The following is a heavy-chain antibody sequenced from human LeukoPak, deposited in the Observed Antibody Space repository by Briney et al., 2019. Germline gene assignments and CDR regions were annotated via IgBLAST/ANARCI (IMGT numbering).Heavy chain of an antibody. V-gene: IGHV1-8*01. CDR2: MNPNSGST. CDR3: ARDIAGATKGGWFDT. Sequence: GASVKVSCKASGYTFTNYDINWVRQATGQGLEWMGWMNPNSGSTGYAQKFQGRVTMTRNTSISTAYMELSSLRSEDTALYYCARDIAGATKGGWFDTWGQGTPVTVSS. CDR1: GYTFTNYD. D-gene: IGHD1-26*01. J-gene: IGHJ5*02.